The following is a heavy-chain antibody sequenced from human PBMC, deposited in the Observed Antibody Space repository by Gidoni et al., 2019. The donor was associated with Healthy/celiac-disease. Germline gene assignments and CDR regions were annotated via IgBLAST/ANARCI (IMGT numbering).Heavy chain of an antibody. CDR2: IIPILGIA. V-gene: IGHV1-69*04. CDR3: ARGRYNWNDPADY. CDR1: GGTFSSYA. J-gene: IGHJ4*02. Sequence: QVQLVQSGAEVKKPGSSVKVSCKASGGTFSSYAISWVRQAPGQGLEWMGRIIPILGIANYAQKFQGRVTITADKSTSTAYMELSSLRSEDTAVYYCARGRYNWNDPADYWGQGTLVTVSS. D-gene: IGHD1-20*01.